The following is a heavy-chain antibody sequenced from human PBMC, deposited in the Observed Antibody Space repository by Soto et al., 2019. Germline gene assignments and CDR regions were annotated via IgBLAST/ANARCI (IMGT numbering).Heavy chain of an antibody. J-gene: IGHJ6*04. D-gene: IGHD3-22*01. CDR3: ALSTYSYDISGDPSNKHAGMDV. CDR2: IYPGDSDT. Sequence: LGESLKISCKGSGYSFTSCWIVWVRQMPGKGLEWMGIIYPGDSDTRYSPSFQGQVTISADKSIRTAYLQWSSLKASDTAMYYCALSTYSYDISGDPSNKHAGMDVCGKG. V-gene: IGHV5-51*01. CDR1: GYSFTSCW.